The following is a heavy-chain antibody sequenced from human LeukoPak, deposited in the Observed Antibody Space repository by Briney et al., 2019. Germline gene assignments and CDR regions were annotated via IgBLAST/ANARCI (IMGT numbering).Heavy chain of an antibody. J-gene: IGHJ4*02. V-gene: IGHV4-30-2*01. CDR3: ARVRATTSGAFDY. CDR2: IHHSGST. Sequence: PSQTLSLTCAVSGGSISSGGYSWSWIRQPPGKGLEWIGYIHHSGSTYYNPSLKSRVTISVDRSKNQFSLKLSSVTAADTAVYYCARVRATTSGAFDYWGQGTLVTVSS. CDR1: GGSISSGGYS. D-gene: IGHD1-26*01.